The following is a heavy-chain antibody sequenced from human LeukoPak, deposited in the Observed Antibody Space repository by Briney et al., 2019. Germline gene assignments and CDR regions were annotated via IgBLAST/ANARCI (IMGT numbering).Heavy chain of an antibody. D-gene: IGHD7-27*01. CDR3: ARDNWGSFDY. V-gene: IGHV3-49*04. CDR2: IRSKAYGGTT. J-gene: IGHJ4*02. Sequence: PGRSLRLSCTASGFTFGDYAMSWVRQAPGEGLEWVGFIRSKAYGGTTEYAASVKGRFTISRENAKNTVYLQMNSLRAEDTAVYYRARDNWGSFDYWGQGVLITVSS. CDR1: GFTFGDYA.